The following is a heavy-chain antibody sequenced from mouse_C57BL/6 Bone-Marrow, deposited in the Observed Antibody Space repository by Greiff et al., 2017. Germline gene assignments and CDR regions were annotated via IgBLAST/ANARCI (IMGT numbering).Heavy chain of an antibody. CDR3: ARSAGSSSFAY. V-gene: IGHV1-50*01. Sequence: VQLQQSGAELVKPGASVKLSCKASGYTFTSYWMQWVKQRPGQGLEWIGEIDPSDSYTNYNQKFKGKATLTVDTSSSTAYMQFSSLTSEDSAIYYCARSAGSSSFAYWGQGTLVTVSA. CDR2: IDPSDSYT. D-gene: IGHD1-2*01. CDR1: GYTFTSYW. J-gene: IGHJ3*01.